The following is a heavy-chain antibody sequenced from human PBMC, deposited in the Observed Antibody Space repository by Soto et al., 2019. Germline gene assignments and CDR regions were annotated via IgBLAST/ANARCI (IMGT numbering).Heavy chain of an antibody. D-gene: IGHD5-18*01. J-gene: IGHJ4*02. CDR3: ASAMKYSYGYY. CDR2: IYASDSDT. CDR1: GYTFTSYF. Sequence: LGESLKISCKGSGYTFTSYFIGWVRQMPGKGLEWMGIIYASDSDTRYSPSFQRQVTISADKSISTAYLHWTSLKASDTAIYYCASAMKYSYGYYWGQGTLVTVSS. V-gene: IGHV5-51*01.